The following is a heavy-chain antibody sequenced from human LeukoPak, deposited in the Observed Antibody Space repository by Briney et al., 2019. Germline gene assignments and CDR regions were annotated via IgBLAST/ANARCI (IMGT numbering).Heavy chain of an antibody. Sequence: PGGSLRLSCAASGFTFSSYAMHWVRQAPGKGLEWVAVISYDGSNKYYADSVKGRFTISRDNSKNTLYLQMNSLRAEDTAAYYCARRGPYCSSTSCYRSGYYYYMDVWGKGTTVTVSS. D-gene: IGHD2-2*02. CDR2: ISYDGSNK. V-gene: IGHV3-30*04. CDR1: GFTFSSYA. J-gene: IGHJ6*03. CDR3: ARRGPYCSSTSCYRSGYYYYMDV.